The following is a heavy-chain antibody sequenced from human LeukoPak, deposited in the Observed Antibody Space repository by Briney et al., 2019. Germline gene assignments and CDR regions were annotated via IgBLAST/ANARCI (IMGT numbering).Heavy chain of an antibody. CDR2: INHSGST. Sequence: SETLSLTCAVYGGSFSGYYWNWIRQPPGKGLEWIGEINHSGSTNYNPSLKSRVTISVDTSKNQFSLKLSSVTAADTAVYYCARGRGRSDYWGQGTLVTVSS. CDR3: ARGRGRSDY. J-gene: IGHJ4*02. D-gene: IGHD3-10*01. CDR1: GGSFSGYY. V-gene: IGHV4-34*01.